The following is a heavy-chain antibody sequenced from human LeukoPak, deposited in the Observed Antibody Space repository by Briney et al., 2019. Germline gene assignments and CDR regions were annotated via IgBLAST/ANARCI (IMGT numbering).Heavy chain of an antibody. V-gene: IGHV4-59*01. Sequence: SETLSLTCTVSGGSISSYYWSWIRQPPGKGLEWIWYIYYSGSTNYNPSLKSRVTISVDTSKNQFSLKLSSVTAADTAVYYCARKVGGGYYFYAFDIWGQGTMVTVSS. CDR3: ARKVGGGYYFYAFDI. J-gene: IGHJ3*02. CDR1: GGSISSYY. CDR2: IYYSGST. D-gene: IGHD3-3*01.